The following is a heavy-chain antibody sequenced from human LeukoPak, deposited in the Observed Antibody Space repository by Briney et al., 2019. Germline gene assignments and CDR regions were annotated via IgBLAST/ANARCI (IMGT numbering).Heavy chain of an antibody. CDR2: IYYSGST. D-gene: IGHD1-26*01. V-gene: IGHV4-39*01. CDR3: ARPLRWELQIDY. J-gene: IGHJ4*02. Sequence: SETLSLTCTVSGGSISRSSYYWGWIRQPPGKGPEWIGSIYYSGSTYYNPSLKSRVTISVDTSKNQFSLKLSSVTAADTAVYYCARPLRWELQIDYWGQGTLVTVSS. CDR1: GGSISRSSYY.